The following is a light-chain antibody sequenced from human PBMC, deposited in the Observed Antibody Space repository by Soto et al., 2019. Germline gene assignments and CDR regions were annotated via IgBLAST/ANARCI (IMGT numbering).Light chain of an antibody. CDR2: AAS. J-gene: IGKJ5*01. V-gene: IGKV1-39*01. CDR1: QSISSY. Sequence: DIQMTQSPSSLSASVGERVTITCRASQSISSYLNWYQQKPGNAPTLLIYAASRLESGVPSRFSGSGSGTDFTLTISSLQPEDFATYYCQQSYSTPITFGQGTRLEIK. CDR3: QQSYSTPIT.